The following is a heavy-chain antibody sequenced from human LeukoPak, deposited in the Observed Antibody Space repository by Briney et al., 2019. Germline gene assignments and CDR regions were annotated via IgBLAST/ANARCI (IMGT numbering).Heavy chain of an antibody. CDR1: GYTFTSYD. CDR2: MNPNSGNT. Sequence: ASVKVSCKASGYTFTSYDVNWVRQATGQGLEWRGWMNPNSGNTGYAQKFQGRVTMTRNTSISTAYMELSSLRSEDTAVYYCARGSSYYDILTGNDYWGQGTLVTVSS. CDR3: ARGSSYYDILTGNDY. D-gene: IGHD3-9*01. V-gene: IGHV1-8*01. J-gene: IGHJ4*02.